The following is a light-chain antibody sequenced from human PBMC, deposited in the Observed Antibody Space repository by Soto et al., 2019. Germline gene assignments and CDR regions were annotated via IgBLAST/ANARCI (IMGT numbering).Light chain of an antibody. J-gene: IGKJ4*01. CDR2: GAS. CDR1: QNININ. V-gene: IGKV3D-15*01. Sequence: EIVMTQSPVILSVSPGERATLSCRASQNININLAWYQQRPGQAPRVLIYGASSRASGIPDRFSGSGSGTDFTFTINRLEPDDFAFYYCQQYKDWPPLTFGGGTRVDMK. CDR3: QQYKDWPPLT.